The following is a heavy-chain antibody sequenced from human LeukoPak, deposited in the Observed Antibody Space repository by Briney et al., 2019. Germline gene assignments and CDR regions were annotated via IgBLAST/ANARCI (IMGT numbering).Heavy chain of an antibody. CDR1: GFTFSSYS. J-gene: IGHJ3*02. Sequence: GGSLRLSCAASGFTFSSYSMNWVRQAPGKGLEWVSSISSSSSYIYYADSVKGRFTISRDNAKNSLYLQMNSLRAEDTAVYYCAREGYSSDDAFDIWGQGTMVTVSS. D-gene: IGHD4-11*01. CDR3: AREGYSSDDAFDI. CDR2: ISSSSSYI. V-gene: IGHV3-21*01.